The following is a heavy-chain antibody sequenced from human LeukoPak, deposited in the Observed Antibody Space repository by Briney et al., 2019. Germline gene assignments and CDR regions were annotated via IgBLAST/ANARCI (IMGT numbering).Heavy chain of an antibody. CDR3: AKDRSSXWHXPYYYYYGMDV. D-gene: IGHD6-13*01. Sequence: PGGSLRLSCAASGFTFSSYGMRWVRQAPGKGLEWVAFIRYDGSNKYYADSVKGRFTISRDNSKNTLYLQMNSLRAEDTAVYYCAKDRSSXWHXPYYYYYGMDVWGQGTTVTVSS. J-gene: IGHJ6*02. V-gene: IGHV3-30*02. CDR1: GFTFSSYG. CDR2: IRYDGSNK.